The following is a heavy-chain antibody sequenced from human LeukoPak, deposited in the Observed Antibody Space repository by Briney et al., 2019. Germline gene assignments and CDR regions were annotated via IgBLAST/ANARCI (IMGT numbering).Heavy chain of an antibody. CDR3: TRQLSWASNTGDS. V-gene: IGHV4-39*01. CDR1: GGSISGSRRY. J-gene: IGHJ5*01. D-gene: IGHD6-13*01. CDR2: IRYIGTT. Sequence: RSSETLSLTCNVSGGSISGSRRYWGWVRQPPGGGLEWIGSIRYIGTTYYNPSLQSRLTISVDNSQSQFSLKLKSVTAADTSMYYCTRQLSWASNTGDSWGQGNLVTVSS.